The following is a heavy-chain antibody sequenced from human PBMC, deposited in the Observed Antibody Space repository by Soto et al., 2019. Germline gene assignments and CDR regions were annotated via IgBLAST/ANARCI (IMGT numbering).Heavy chain of an antibody. J-gene: IGHJ2*01. CDR3: ARDDVVVAATDPGWYFDL. D-gene: IGHD2-15*01. Sequence: QVQLVESGGGVVQPGRSLRLSCAASGFTFSSYAMHWVRQAPGKGLEWVAVISYDGSNKYYADSVKGRFTISRDNSKNTLYLQMNSLRAEDTAVYYWARDDVVVAATDPGWYFDLWGRGTLVTVSS. V-gene: IGHV3-30-3*01. CDR2: ISYDGSNK. CDR1: GFTFSSYA.